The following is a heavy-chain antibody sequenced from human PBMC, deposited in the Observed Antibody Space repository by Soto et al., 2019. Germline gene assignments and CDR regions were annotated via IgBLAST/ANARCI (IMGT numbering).Heavy chain of an antibody. Sequence: EVQLVESGGDLVQPGGSLRLSCAASGFTFSSSWMYWVRQAPGKGLVSVSRISPDGSTTTYADSVKGRFTIARDNAKNTLYLQMNSLRAEDTAVYYCAGGYSGSPRWGQGTLVTVYS. J-gene: IGHJ4*02. CDR1: GFTFSSSW. CDR3: AGGYSGSPR. V-gene: IGHV3-74*01. D-gene: IGHD3-10*01. CDR2: ISPDGSTT.